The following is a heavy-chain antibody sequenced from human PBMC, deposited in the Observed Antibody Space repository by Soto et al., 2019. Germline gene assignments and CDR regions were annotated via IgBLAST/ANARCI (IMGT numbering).Heavy chain of an antibody. V-gene: IGHV3-21*03. D-gene: IGHD3-22*01. J-gene: IGHJ5*02. CDR1: GFTFSSYS. CDR2: IGGSSGHI. CDR3: ATNYYDSSGYDNRFDP. Sequence: GSLRLSCAASGFTFSSYSMVWVRQAPEKGLEWVSSIGGSSGHIYYADSLKGRFTISRDNAKNSLYLQMNSLKTEDTAVYYCATNYYDSSGYDNRFDPWGQGTLVTSPQ.